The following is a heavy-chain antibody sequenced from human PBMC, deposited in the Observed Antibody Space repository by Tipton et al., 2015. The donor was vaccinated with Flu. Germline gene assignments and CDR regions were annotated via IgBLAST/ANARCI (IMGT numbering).Heavy chain of an antibody. D-gene: IGHD7-27*01. V-gene: IGHV3-21*01. CDR1: GFIFSDYC. CDR3: ATLTGDDY. J-gene: IGHJ4*02. Sequence: SLRLSCAASGFIFSDYCMNWVRQTPGKGLEWVSSISFDNGGSIYYAKSLEGRFTISRDNTKKSLYLQLNSLRAEDTAIYYCATLTGDDYWGQGILVTVSS. CDR2: ISFDNGGSI.